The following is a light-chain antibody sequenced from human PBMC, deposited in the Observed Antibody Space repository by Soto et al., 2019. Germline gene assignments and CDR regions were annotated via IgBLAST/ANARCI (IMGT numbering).Light chain of an antibody. CDR1: HDIAIY. J-gene: IGKJ5*01. CDR2: AAS. Sequence: IELTPFPSSLSASVGVRVTLTCRASHDIAIYLAWYQQKPGEAPKLLIYAASTLYGGVPSRFSGSGSGTDFALTITSLQAEDFATYYCQQYNNWPPITFGQGTRLEIK. CDR3: QQYNNWPPIT. V-gene: IGKV1-9*01.